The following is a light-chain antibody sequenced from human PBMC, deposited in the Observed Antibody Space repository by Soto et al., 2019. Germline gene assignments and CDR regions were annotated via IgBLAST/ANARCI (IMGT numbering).Light chain of an antibody. J-gene: IGKJ1*01. Sequence: EIVLPPSAGTMSQSRGERATRSCRASQSVSNNYLAWYQQKPGQAPRLLIYGASNRATGIPDRFSGSGSGTDFTLTISRLEPEDFAVYYCQQYGSSGTFGQGTKVDIK. CDR3: QQYGSSGT. V-gene: IGKV3-20*01. CDR1: QSVSNNY. CDR2: GAS.